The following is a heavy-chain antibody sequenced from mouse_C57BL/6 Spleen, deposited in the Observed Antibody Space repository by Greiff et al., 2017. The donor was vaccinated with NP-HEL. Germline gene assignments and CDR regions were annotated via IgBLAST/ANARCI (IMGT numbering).Heavy chain of an antibody. CDR1: GYTFTDYE. CDR2: IDPETGGT. CDR3: TRSRGQLGY. J-gene: IGHJ2*01. D-gene: IGHD3-3*01. V-gene: IGHV1-15*01. Sequence: QVQLQQSGAELVRPGASVTLSCKASGYTFTDYEMHWVKQTPVHGLEWIGAIDPETGGTAYNQKFKGKAILTADKSSSTAYMELRSLTSEDSAVYYCTRSRGQLGYWGQGTTLTVSS.